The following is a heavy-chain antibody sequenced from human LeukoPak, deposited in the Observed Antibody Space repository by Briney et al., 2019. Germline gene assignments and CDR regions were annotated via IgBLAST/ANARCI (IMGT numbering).Heavy chain of an antibody. CDR1: GFTFSSYW. V-gene: IGHV3-7*01. J-gene: IGHJ4*02. CDR2: IKQDGSEK. Sequence: GGSLRLSCAASGFTFSSYWMSWVRQAPGKVLEWVANIKQDGSEKYYVDPVKGRFTISRDNAKNSLYLQMNSLRAEDTAVYYCARSWSSGYWFPATASFDYWGQGTLATVSS. D-gene: IGHD3-22*01. CDR3: ARSWSSGYWFPATASFDY.